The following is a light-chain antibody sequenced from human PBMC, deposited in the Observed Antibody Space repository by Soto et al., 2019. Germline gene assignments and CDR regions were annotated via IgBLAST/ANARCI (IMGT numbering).Light chain of an antibody. V-gene: IGKV3-11*01. J-gene: IGKJ4*01. CDR1: QSVSSY. Sequence: EIVLTQSPATLSLSPGERATLSCRASQSVSSYLAWYQQKPGQAPRLLIYDASNRASGTPARFSGSGSGTDFTLTISSLQPEDFATYYCQQANSFPLTFGGGTKVEIK. CDR2: DAS. CDR3: QQANSFPLT.